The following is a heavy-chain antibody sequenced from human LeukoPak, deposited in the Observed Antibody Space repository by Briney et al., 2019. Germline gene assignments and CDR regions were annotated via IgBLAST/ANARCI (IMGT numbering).Heavy chain of an antibody. J-gene: IGHJ3*02. V-gene: IGHV3-48*04. D-gene: IGHD3-10*01. CDR2: ISSSSSTI. CDR1: GFTFSSYS. CDR3: ARDDYYGSGSYYDAFDI. Sequence: PGGSLRLSCAASGFTFSSYSMNWVRQAPGKGLEWVSYISSSSSTIYYADSVKGRFTISRDNAKNSLYLQMNSLRAEDTAVYYCARDDYYGSGSYYDAFDIWGQGTMVTVSS.